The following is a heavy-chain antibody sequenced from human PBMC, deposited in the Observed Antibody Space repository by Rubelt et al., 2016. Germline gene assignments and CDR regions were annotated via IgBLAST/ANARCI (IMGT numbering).Heavy chain of an antibody. D-gene: IGHD6-13*01. CDR3: ARVWARAAARPYWYFDL. J-gene: IGHJ2*01. V-gene: IGHV4-39*01. Sequence: QLQLQESGPGLVKPSETLSLTCTVSGGSISSSSHYWGWIRQPPGKGLEWIGSIYYSGSTYYNPSLKSRVTISVDTSKNQFALKLSSVTAAGTAVYDCARVWARAAARPYWYFDLWGRGTLVTVSS. CDR1: GGSISSSSHY. CDR2: IYYSGST.